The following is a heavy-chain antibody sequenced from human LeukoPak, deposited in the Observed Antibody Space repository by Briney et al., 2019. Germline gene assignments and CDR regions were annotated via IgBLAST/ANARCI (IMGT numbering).Heavy chain of an antibody. CDR1: GYTFTSYD. CDR2: MNPNSGNT. J-gene: IGHJ4*02. D-gene: IGHD3-16*01. CDR3: AKDRENSYAFDY. V-gene: IGHV1-8*01. Sequence: ASVKVSCKASGYTFTSYDINWVRQATGQGLEWMGWMNPNSGNTGYAQKFQGRVTMTRNTSISTAYMELSSLRSEDTALYYCAKDRENSYAFDYWGQGTLVTVSS.